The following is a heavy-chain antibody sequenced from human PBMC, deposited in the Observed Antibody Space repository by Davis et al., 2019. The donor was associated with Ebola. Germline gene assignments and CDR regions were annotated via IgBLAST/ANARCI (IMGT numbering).Heavy chain of an antibody. CDR1: GFTFADYG. J-gene: IGHJ4*02. CDR3: ARRVYDSRGYHYFDY. V-gene: IGHV3-20*04. D-gene: IGHD3-22*01. CDR2: ISWNGDIT. Sequence: GESLKISCATSGFTFADYGMTWVRQVPGKGLECVSGISWNGDITSYADSVKGRFTISRDNAKNSLYLQMNSLRAEDTAFYYCARRVYDSRGYHYFDYWGQGTLVTVSS.